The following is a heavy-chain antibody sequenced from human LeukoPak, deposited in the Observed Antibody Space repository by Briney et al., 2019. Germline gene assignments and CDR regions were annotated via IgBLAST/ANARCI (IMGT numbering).Heavy chain of an antibody. D-gene: IGHD5-18*01. Sequence: SETLSLTCTVSGGSSSFYYWSWIRQSPGKGLEWIGYIYDSGSANYNPSLKKRVTISIDTSKNQFSLRLSSVTAADTALYYCAREYSYGYFFDYWGQGTLVTVSS. J-gene: IGHJ4*02. CDR1: GGSSSFYY. CDR3: AREYSYGYFFDY. CDR2: IYDSGSA. V-gene: IGHV4-59*01.